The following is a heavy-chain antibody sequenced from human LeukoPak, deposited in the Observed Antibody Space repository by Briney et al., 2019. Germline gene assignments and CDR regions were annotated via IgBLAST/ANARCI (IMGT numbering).Heavy chain of an antibody. CDR1: GYTFTSYG. CDR3: ARTMAGGDSLDYYFDY. V-gene: IGHV1-18*01. CDR2: ISAYNGNT. D-gene: IGHD2-21*02. Sequence: ASVKVSCKASGYTFTSYGISWVRQAPGQGLEWMGWISAYNGNTNYAQKLQGRVTMTTDTSTSTAYMELRSLRSDDTAVYYCARTMAGGDSLDYYFDYWGQGTLVTVSS. J-gene: IGHJ4*02.